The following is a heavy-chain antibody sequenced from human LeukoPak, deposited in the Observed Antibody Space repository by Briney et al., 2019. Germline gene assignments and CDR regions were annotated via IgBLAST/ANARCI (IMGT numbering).Heavy chain of an antibody. J-gene: IGHJ4*02. CDR2: INPSGGST. V-gene: IGHV1-46*01. D-gene: IGHD1-26*01. CDR3: ARMVGATYGFDY. CDR1: GYTFTSYY. Sequence: ASVKVSCKASGYTFTSYYMHWVRQAPGQGLEWMGIINPSGGSTSYAQKFQGRVTMTRDMSTSTVYMELSSLRSEDTAVYYCARMVGATYGFDYWGQGTLVTVSS.